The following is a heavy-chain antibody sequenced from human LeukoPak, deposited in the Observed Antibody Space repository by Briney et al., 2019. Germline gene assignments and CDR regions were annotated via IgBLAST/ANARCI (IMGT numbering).Heavy chain of an antibody. CDR2: IYSGGST. J-gene: IGHJ4*02. CDR3: ARGGRYGSGIRGFDY. D-gene: IGHD3-10*01. Sequence: GGSLRLSCAASGFTVSSNYMSWVRQAPGKGLEWVSVIYSGGSTYYADSVKGRFTISRDNSKNTLYLQMNSLRAEDTAVYYCARGGRYGSGIRGFDYWGQGTLVTVSS. V-gene: IGHV3-53*01. CDR1: GFTVSSNY.